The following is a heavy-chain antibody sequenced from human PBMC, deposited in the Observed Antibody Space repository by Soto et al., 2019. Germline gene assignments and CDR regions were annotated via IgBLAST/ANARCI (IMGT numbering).Heavy chain of an antibody. CDR2: ISAYNDYT. Sequence: ASVKVSCKASGYTFISYGISWVRQAPGQGLEWMGWISAYNDYTNYAQKLQGRVTMTTDTSTRIAYLELRSLRSDDTAVYYCAGGRAAAGPGSLYYYYYGMDVWGQGTTVTVSS. V-gene: IGHV1-18*01. D-gene: IGHD6-13*01. CDR1: GYTFISYG. CDR3: AGGRAAAGPGSLYYYYYGMDV. J-gene: IGHJ6*02.